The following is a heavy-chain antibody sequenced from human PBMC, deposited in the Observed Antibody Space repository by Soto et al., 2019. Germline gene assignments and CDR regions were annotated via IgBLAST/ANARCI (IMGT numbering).Heavy chain of an antibody. CDR2: VSHSGST. J-gene: IGHJ6*03. CDR1: VGSFSDYY. D-gene: IGHD6-6*01. V-gene: IGHV4-34*01. Sequence: SETLSLTCAVYVGSFSDYYWSWIRQPPGKGLEWIGEVSHSGSTNYNPSLKSRVSISVDTSKNQFSLKLSSVTAEDTAVYFCARVPYSSSSLYYYYYYMDVWGKGTTVTVSS. CDR3: ARVPYSSSSLYYYYYYMDV.